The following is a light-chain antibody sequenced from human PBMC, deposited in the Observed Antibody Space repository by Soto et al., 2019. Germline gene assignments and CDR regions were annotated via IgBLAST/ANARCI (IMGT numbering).Light chain of an antibody. CDR2: AAS. CDR3: QHYVSSPLT. CDR1: QILSGNY. Sequence: DIVLTQSPDTLSLSPGESTTLSCRASQILSGNYLAWYQQKLGQSPRLLIYAASTRATVVPDRFSGSGSGTDFTLTISRLEPEDFAVYYCQHYVSSPLTFGGGTKVEIK. J-gene: IGKJ4*01. V-gene: IGKV3-20*01.